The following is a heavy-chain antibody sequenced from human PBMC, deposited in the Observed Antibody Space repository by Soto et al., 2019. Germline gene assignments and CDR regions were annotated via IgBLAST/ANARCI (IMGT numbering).Heavy chain of an antibody. CDR1: GGSISSSSYY. V-gene: IGHV4-39*01. CDR3: SAVVTPYYYYYGMDV. Sequence: QLQLQESGPGLVKPSETLSLTCTVSGGSISSSSYYWGWLRQPPGKGLEWIGSIYYSGSTYYNPSLKSRVTISVDTSKNQFSLKLSSVTAADTAVYYCSAVVTPYYYYYGMDVWGQGTTVTVSS. CDR2: IYYSGST. J-gene: IGHJ6*02. D-gene: IGHD2-21*02.